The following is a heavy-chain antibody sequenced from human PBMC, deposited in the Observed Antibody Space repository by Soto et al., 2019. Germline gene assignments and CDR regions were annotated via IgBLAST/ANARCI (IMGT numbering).Heavy chain of an antibody. J-gene: IGHJ6*02. Sequence: QVQLVQSGAEVEKPGASVKVSCKASGYTFTRSGISWVRQAPGQGLEWMGWISTYDGDTNYAQTFQGRVTMTTDTSTSTVHMEVRSLRSDDTAVYYCARVGVAPYYYYGMDVWGQGTPVTVSS. V-gene: IGHV1-18*01. CDR3: ARVGVAPYYYYGMDV. CDR1: GYTFTRSG. CDR2: ISTYDGDT. D-gene: IGHD5-12*01.